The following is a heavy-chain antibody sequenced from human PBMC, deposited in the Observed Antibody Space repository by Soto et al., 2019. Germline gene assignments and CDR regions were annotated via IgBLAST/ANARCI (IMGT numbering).Heavy chain of an antibody. D-gene: IGHD2-2*01. Sequence: SETLSLTCTVSGCSISDHYWSWIRQPPGQGMEWIGYIFYTGYTTYNPSLKSRATISLDTSRNQFSLRLSSVTAADTAVYYCAKLSCFSSTCYFPGWSEPWGQGTLVTVSS. CDR2: IFYTGYT. V-gene: IGHV4-59*11. CDR1: GCSISDHY. CDR3: AKLSCFSSTCYFPGWSEP. J-gene: IGHJ5*02.